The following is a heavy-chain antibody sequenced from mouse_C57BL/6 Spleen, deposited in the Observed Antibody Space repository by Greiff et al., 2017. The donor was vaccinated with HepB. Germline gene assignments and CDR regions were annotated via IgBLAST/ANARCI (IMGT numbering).Heavy chain of an antibody. V-gene: IGHV1-64*01. Sequence: QVQLQQPGAELVKPGASVKLSCKASGYTFTSYWMHWVKQRPGQGLEWIGMIHPNSGSTNYNEKFKGKATLTVDQSSSTAYMQLNSLTSEDSAVYYCARGRSHYYGSIPGAMDYWGQGTSVTVSS. CDR3: ARGRSHYYGSIPGAMDY. D-gene: IGHD1-1*01. J-gene: IGHJ4*01. CDR2: IHPNSGST. CDR1: GYTFTSYW.